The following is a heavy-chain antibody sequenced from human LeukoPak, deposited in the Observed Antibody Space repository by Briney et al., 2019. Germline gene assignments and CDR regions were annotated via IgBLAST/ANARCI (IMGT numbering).Heavy chain of an antibody. D-gene: IGHD2/OR15-2a*01. CDR1: GFTFSSYN. CDR3: ARYQDGTTYHDAFDI. Sequence: GGSLRLSCAASGFTFSSYNMNWVRQAPGKELEWVSSISSSSNYIYYADSVKGRFTISRDNAKNSLYLQMNSLRAEDTAVYFCARYQDGTTYHDAFDIWGQGTMVSVSS. CDR2: ISSSSNYI. V-gene: IGHV3-21*01. J-gene: IGHJ3*02.